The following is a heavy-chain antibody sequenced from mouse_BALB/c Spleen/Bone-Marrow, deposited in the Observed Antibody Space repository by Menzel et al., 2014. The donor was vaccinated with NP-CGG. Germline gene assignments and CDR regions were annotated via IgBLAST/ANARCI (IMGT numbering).Heavy chain of an antibody. D-gene: IGHD2-4*01. CDR3: AREGLRRRAAMDY. Sequence: HLVESGGGLVKPGGSLKLSCAASGFTSSSYAMSWVRQSPEKRLEWVAEISSGGSYTYYPDTVTGRFTISRDNAKNTLYLEMSSLRSEDTAMYYCAREGLRRRAAMDYWGQGTSVTVSS. CDR1: GFTSSSYA. J-gene: IGHJ4*01. CDR2: ISSGGSYT. V-gene: IGHV5-9-4*01.